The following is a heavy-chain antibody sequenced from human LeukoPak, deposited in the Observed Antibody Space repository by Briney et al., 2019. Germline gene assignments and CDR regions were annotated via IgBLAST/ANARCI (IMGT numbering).Heavy chain of an antibody. V-gene: IGHV4-59*08. J-gene: IGHJ4*02. Sequence: PSETLSLTCTVSGGSISSYYWSWIRQPPGKGLEWIGYIYYSGSTNYNPSLKSRVTISVDTSKNQFSLKLSSVTAADTAVYYCARLVTAAYFDYWGQGTLVTVSS. CDR1: GGSISSYY. CDR2: IYYSGST. D-gene: IGHD6-13*01. CDR3: ARLVTAAYFDY.